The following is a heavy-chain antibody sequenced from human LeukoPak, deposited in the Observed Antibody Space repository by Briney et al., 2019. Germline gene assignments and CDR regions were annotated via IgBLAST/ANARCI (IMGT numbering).Heavy chain of an antibody. J-gene: IGHJ4*02. CDR1: GFTFSSYA. D-gene: IGHD3/OR15-3a*01. Sequence: PGRSLRLSCAASGFTFSSYAMHWVRQAPGKGLEWVAVISYDGSNKYYADSVKGRFTISRDNSKNTLYLQMNSLRAEDTAVYYCARYGTGFDYWGQGTLVTVSS. V-gene: IGHV3-30-3*01. CDR2: ISYDGSNK. CDR3: ARYGTGFDY.